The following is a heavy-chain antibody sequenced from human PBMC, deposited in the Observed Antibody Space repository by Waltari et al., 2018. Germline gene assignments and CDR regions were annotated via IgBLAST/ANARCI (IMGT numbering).Heavy chain of an antibody. CDR2: ISSCSGIM. D-gene: IGHD2-15*01. CDR3: ASGANSDS. Sequence: KGVGWVAFISSCSGIMYFAAAVKGLFTISRDNAKNSLYLRMGSLRDEDTAVYYCASGANSDSWGQGTLVTVSS. J-gene: IGHJ5*01. V-gene: IGHV3-48*02.